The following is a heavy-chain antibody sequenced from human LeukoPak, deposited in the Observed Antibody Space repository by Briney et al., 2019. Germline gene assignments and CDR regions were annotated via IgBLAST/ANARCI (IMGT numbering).Heavy chain of an antibody. D-gene: IGHD5-12*01. CDR3: ARGYSGYDYFDY. CDR1: GYTFTCYY. J-gene: IGHJ4*02. CDR2: INPNSGGR. Sequence: ASVKVSCKASGYTFTCYYMHWVRQAPGQGLEGMGWINPNSGGRNYAQKFQGWVTMTRDTSISTAYMELSRLRSDDTAVYYCARGYSGYDYFDYWGQGNLVTVSS. V-gene: IGHV1-2*04.